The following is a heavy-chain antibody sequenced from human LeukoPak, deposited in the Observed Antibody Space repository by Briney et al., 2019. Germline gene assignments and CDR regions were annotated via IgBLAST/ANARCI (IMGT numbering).Heavy chain of an antibody. V-gene: IGHV4-39*07. CDR1: GGSISSSSYY. CDR3: ARGVFDFWGQLYYFDY. Sequence: SETLSLTCTVSGGSISSSSYYWSWIRQPPGKGLEWIGEINHSGSTNYNPSPKSRVTISVDTSKNQFSLKLSSVTAADTAVYYCARGVFDFWGQLYYFDYWGQGTLVTVSS. J-gene: IGHJ4*02. CDR2: INHSGST. D-gene: IGHD3-3*01.